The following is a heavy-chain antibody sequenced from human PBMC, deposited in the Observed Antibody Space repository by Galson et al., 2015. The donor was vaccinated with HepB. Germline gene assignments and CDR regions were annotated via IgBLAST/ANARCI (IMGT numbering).Heavy chain of an antibody. D-gene: IGHD3-3*01. J-gene: IGHJ4*02. CDR1: GYAFTSYY. V-gene: IGHV1-46*01. Sequence: SVKVSCKASGYAFTSYYIHWVRQAPGQGLEWVGIINPSGGTTSYAQKFQGRVTMTRDTSTSTVYMELSSLRSEGTAVYYCARGMGSLFWFDYWGQGTLVTVSS. CDR2: INPSGGTT. CDR3: ARGMGSLFWFDY.